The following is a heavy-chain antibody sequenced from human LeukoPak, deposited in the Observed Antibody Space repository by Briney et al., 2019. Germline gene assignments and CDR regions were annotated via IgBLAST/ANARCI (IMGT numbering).Heavy chain of an antibody. CDR3: TKSDWFDP. CDR2: IKNDGSST. Sequence: GGSLRLSCVASGFTFSSYWMHWVRQGPGKGLVWVSRIKNDGSSTSYADSVKGRFTISRDNAKNTPYLQMNSLRAEDTAVYYCTKSDWFDPWGQGTLVTVSS. V-gene: IGHV3-74*01. CDR1: GFTFSSYW. J-gene: IGHJ5*02.